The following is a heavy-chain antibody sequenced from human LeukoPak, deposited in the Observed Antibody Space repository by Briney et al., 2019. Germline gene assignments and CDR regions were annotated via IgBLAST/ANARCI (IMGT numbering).Heavy chain of an antibody. CDR2: ISYDGSNK. Sequence: GGSLRRSCAASGFTFSSYAIHWVPQAPGKGRGWVAVISYDGSNKYYTDSVKGRFTISRDHSKNTLYLQMYSLRAEDTAVYYCARENIVATHYYMDVWGKGTTVTVSS. CDR3: ARENIVATHYYMDV. V-gene: IGHV3-30-3*01. D-gene: IGHD5-12*01. J-gene: IGHJ6*03. CDR1: GFTFSSYA.